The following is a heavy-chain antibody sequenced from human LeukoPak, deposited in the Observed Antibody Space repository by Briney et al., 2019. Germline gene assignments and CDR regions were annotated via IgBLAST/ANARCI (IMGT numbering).Heavy chain of an antibody. CDR2: IYYSGST. V-gene: IGHV4-39*07. Sequence: PSETLSLTCTVSGGSISSSSYFWGWIRQPPGKGLEWIGSIYYSGSTYYNPSLKSRVTISVDTSKNQFSLKLSSVTAADTAVYYCARGRSGYDIGYDAFDIWGQGTMVTVSS. CDR3: ARGRSGYDIGYDAFDI. J-gene: IGHJ3*02. CDR1: GGSISSSSYF. D-gene: IGHD5-12*01.